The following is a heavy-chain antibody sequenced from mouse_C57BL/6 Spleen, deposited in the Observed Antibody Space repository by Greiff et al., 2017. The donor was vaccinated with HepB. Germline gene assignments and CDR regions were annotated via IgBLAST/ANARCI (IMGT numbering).Heavy chain of an antibody. D-gene: IGHD3-3*01. CDR1: GYTFTNYG. V-gene: IGHV1-81*01. CDR3: SRRDAYWYFDV. CDR2: ICPRSGNT. J-gene: IGHJ1*03. Sequence: VQLQESGADLARPGASVKLSCKTSGYTFTNYGISWVQQRPGQGLEWIGEICPRSGNTYYHEKFKGKATLTADKSSSTAYMELRSLTSGDAEVYFCSRRDAYWYFDVWGTGTTLTVSS.